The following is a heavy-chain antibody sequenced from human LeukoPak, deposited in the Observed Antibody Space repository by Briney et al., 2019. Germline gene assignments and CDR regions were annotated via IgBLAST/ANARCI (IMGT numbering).Heavy chain of an antibody. J-gene: IGHJ4*02. CDR1: GGSISSYY. D-gene: IGHD4-23*01. CDR2: IYYSGST. CDR3: ARAGTVVTD. Sequence: SETLSFTCTVSGGSISSYYWSWIRQPPGKGLEWIGYIYYSGSTNYNPSLKSRVTISVDTSKNQFSLKLSSVTAADTAVYYCARAGTVVTDWGQGTLVTVSS. V-gene: IGHV4-59*01.